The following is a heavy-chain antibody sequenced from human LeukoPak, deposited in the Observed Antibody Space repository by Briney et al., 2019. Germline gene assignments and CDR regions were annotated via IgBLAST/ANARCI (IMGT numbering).Heavy chain of an antibody. Sequence: KPSETLSLTCAVSNGSLLGYYWSWIRQPPGKGLEWIGEIIHSGKTNFNPSLKSRVTISVDTSKKHFSLNLTSVTAADTAVYYCARGSYFQYWDQGTPVIVSS. J-gene: IGHJ1*01. CDR3: ARGSYFQY. D-gene: IGHD3-16*01. CDR1: NGSLLGYY. V-gene: IGHV4-34*01. CDR2: IIHSGKT.